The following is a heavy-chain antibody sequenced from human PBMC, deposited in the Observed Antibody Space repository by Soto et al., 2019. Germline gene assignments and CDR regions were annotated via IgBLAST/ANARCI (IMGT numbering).Heavy chain of an antibody. CDR2: ISGSGGST. CDR3: AHYYDSSGYYYYYYYGMDV. CDR1: GFTFSSYA. Sequence: EVQLLESGGGLVQPGGSLRLSCAASGFTFSSYAMSWVRQAPGKGLEWVSAISGSGGSTYYADSVKGRFTISRDNPKNTLYLQMNSLRAEDTAVYYCAHYYDSSGYYYYYYYGMDVWGQGTTVTVSS. V-gene: IGHV3-23*01. J-gene: IGHJ6*02. D-gene: IGHD3-22*01.